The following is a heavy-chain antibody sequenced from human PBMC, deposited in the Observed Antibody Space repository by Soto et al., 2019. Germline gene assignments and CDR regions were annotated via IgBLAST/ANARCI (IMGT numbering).Heavy chain of an antibody. Sequence: SETLSLTCTVSGGSISSYYWSWIRQPPGKGLEWIGYIDYSGSTNYNPSLKSRVTISVDTSKNQFSLKLSSVTAADTAVYYCARVRGDNSKYSGYELLAFDIWGQGTMVTVS. D-gene: IGHD5-12*01. CDR3: ARVRGDNSKYSGYELLAFDI. J-gene: IGHJ3*02. CDR1: GGSISSYY. V-gene: IGHV4-59*01. CDR2: IDYSGST.